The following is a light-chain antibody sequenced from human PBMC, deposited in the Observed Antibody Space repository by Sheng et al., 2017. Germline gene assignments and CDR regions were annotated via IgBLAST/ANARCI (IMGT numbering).Light chain of an antibody. J-gene: IGLJ3*02. V-gene: IGLV2-23*01. CDR1: PSDLGSYDL. CDR3: CSYAGSSTWV. CDR2: EGS. Sequence: QSALTQPASVSGSPGQSITISCTGTPSDLGSYDLVSWYQQHPGKAPKVLIYEGSKRPSGVSDRFSGSKSGKTASLTISGLQAEDEADYYCCSYAGSSTWVFGGGTKLTVL.